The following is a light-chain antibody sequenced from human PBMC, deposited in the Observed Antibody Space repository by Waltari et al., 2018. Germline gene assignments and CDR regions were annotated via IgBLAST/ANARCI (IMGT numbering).Light chain of an antibody. CDR3: KKCKLCPGT. J-gene: IGKJ4*01. V-gene: IGKV2-30*02. CDR2: KVS. CDR1: ESLDHSDGNNY. Sequence: DVVMNYSPLLPLVTLGQPTSISRTSSESLDHSDGNNYLAWFQQRPGQSPRLLIYKVSNREARVPDRFSASGSGTDFTLNISRVEAEDFGVYYCKKCKLCPGTFGGGTKVEIK.